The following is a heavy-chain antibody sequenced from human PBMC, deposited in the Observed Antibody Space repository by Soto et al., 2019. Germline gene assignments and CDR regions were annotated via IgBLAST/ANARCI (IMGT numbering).Heavy chain of an antibody. CDR1: GFTFSSYG. CDR2: ISYDGSNK. Sequence: GGSLRLSCAASGFTFSSYGMHWVRQAPGKGLEWVAVISYDGSNKYYADSVKGRFTISRDNSKNTLYLQMNSLRAEDTAVYYCAKEAAAGTPPTGSYFDYWGQGTLVTVSS. J-gene: IGHJ4*02. CDR3: AKEAAAGTPPTGSYFDY. V-gene: IGHV3-30*18. D-gene: IGHD6-13*01.